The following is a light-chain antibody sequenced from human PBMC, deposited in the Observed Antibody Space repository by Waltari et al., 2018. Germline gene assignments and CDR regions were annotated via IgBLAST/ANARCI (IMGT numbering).Light chain of an antibody. CDR2: DVS. J-gene: IGLJ3*02. V-gene: IGLV2-14*03. CDR3: ASYTRSTFTWV. CDR1: ILDVGGYNH. Sequence: QSALTQPASVSGSTGPSITIPCTANILDVGGYNHLSWYQQHPGKVPKLMIYDVSRRPSGISNRFSGSKSGKTASLTISGLQAEDEADYYCASYTRSTFTWVFGGGTKLTVL.